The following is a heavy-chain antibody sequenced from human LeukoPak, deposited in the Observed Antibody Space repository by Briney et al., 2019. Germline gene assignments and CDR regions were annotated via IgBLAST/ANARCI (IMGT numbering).Heavy chain of an antibody. J-gene: IGHJ4*02. CDR1: GGSISSGGYY. V-gene: IGHV4-31*03. Sequence: SQTLSLTCTVSGGSISSGGYYWSWIRQHPGKGLEWIGYIYYSGSTYYNPSLKSRVTISVDTSKNQFSLKLSSVTAADTAVYYCARAWGYYGSGSQLGFDYWGQGTLVTVSS. CDR3: ARAWGYYGSGSQLGFDY. D-gene: IGHD3-10*01. CDR2: IYYSGST.